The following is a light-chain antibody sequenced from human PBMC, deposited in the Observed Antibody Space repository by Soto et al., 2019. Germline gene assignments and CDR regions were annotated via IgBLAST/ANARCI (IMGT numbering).Light chain of an antibody. CDR1: QGIAPY. V-gene: IGKV1-27*01. CDR2: ATS. Sequence: DVQMTQSPSSLSAFVGDRVTITCRASQGIAPYLAWFQQKPGTVPKLLIYATSTLQSGVPSRFSGSGSGTDFTLTINSLQPEEVGTYYCQKYNSAPLTFGGGTKVDI. J-gene: IGKJ4*01. CDR3: QKYNSAPLT.